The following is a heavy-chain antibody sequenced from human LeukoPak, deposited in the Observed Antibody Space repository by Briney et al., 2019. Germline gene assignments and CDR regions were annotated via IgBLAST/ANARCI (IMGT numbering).Heavy chain of an antibody. D-gene: IGHD7-27*01. CDR2: IHPEGDEK. J-gene: IGHJ4*02. V-gene: IGHV3-7*01. CDR3: ARDGAHSYNSGMPMGY. Sequence: GGSLRLSCVASGFTFGNFWMSWVRHSPGRGLEWVANIHPEGDEKYHVESVMGRFTISRDNAESSLFLQMNGLRAEDTAVYYCARDGAHSYNSGMPMGYWGQGTLVTVSS. CDR1: GFTFGNFW.